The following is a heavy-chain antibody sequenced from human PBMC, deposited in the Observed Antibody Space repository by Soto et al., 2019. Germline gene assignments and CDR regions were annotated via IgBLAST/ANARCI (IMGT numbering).Heavy chain of an antibody. CDR3: ARSLWFGEYPFPGY. CDR1: GYTFTSYG. D-gene: IGHD3-10*01. V-gene: IGHV1-18*01. Sequence: GASVKVSCKASGYTFTSYGISWVRQAPGQGLEWMGWISAYNGNTNYAQKLQGRVTMTTDTSTSTAYMELRSLRSDDTAVYYCARSLWFGEYPFPGYWGKGTLVTVSS. CDR2: ISAYNGNT. J-gene: IGHJ4*02.